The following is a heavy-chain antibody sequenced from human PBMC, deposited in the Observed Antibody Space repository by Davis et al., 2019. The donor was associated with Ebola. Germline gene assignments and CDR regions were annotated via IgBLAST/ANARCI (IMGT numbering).Heavy chain of an antibody. CDR2: IYHTGDS. V-gene: IGHV4-38-2*02. CDR1: GYSISSGYY. J-gene: IGHJ6*02. Sequence: SETLSLTCTVSGYSISSGYYWGWIRQPPGKGLEWIGSIYHTGDSHHNPSLKSRVTISVDTSKNQFSLKLSSVTAADTAVYYCARRMDVWGQGTTVTVSS. CDR3: ARRMDV.